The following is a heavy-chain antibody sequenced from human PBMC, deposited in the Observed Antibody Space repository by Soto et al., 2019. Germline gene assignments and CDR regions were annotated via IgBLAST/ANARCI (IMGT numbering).Heavy chain of an antibody. V-gene: IGHV3-48*01. J-gene: IGHJ4*02. Sequence: EVQLVESGGGLVQPGGSLILSCAASGFTFSHYSMNWVRQAPGKGLEWVSYISSSSSTIYYADSVKGRFTISKDNAKNSLFMEMNSRRAEDTAVYYCAKDIDVGGQGTLVTVSS. CDR3: AKDIDV. CDR2: ISSSSSTI. D-gene: IGHD2-15*01. CDR1: GFTFSHYS.